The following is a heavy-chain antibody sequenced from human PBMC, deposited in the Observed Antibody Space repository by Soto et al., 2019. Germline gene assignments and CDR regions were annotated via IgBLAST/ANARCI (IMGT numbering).Heavy chain of an antibody. V-gene: IGHV1-8*01. J-gene: IGHJ5*02. Sequence: QVQLVQSGAEVKKPGASVKVSCQTSGYTFTNYDINWVRQAAGQGLEWMGWMNPTNGYTGSPQKFQGRITMTRDTSTIATYMEPSNLVSDDTAVCYSEKRWLPSDSYPSRDWFDPWGQGTLVTVSS. D-gene: IGHD2-21*02. CDR1: GYTFTNYD. CDR2: MNPTNGYT. CDR3: EKRWLPSDSYPSRDWFDP.